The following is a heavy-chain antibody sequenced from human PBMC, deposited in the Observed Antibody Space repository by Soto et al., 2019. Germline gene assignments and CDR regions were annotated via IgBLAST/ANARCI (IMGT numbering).Heavy chain of an antibody. CDR2: IIPIFGTA. Sequence: GAPVKVSCKASGGTLSSYASSWGRQEQGKGVVWMGGIIPIFGTANYAQKFQGRVTITADESTSTAYMELSSLRSEDTAVYYFASGQYYYGSGSLYGMDVWGQGTTVNVSS. J-gene: IGHJ6*02. CDR1: GGTLSSYA. V-gene: IGHV1-69*13. D-gene: IGHD3-10*01. CDR3: ASGQYYYGSGSLYGMDV.